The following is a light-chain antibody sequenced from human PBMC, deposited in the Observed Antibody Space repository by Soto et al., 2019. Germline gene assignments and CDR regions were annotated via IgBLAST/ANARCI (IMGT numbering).Light chain of an antibody. V-gene: IGKV1-27*01. CDR2: AAS. CDR3: QKCKVAPFT. CDR1: QDIGNF. Sequence: ILMTQSPSSLSAFVGDRVTITCRASQDIGNFLAWYQQKPGKVPKLLIYAASTLQSGVPSRFIGSGSGTDFTLTLSSLQPEDVATYYCQKCKVAPFTFGGGTKVEIK. J-gene: IGKJ4*01.